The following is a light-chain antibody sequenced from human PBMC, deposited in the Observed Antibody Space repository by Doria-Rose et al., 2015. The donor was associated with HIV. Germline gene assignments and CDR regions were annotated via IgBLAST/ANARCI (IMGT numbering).Light chain of an antibody. CDR2: GSI. CDR3: QSYDSSLSGYV. V-gene: IGLV1-40*01. J-gene: IGLJ1*01. CDR1: SSNIGAGYD. Sequence: QSVLTQPPSVSEAPGQRVTISCTGSSSNIGAGYDVHWYQQLPGTAPKLLIYGSINRPSGVPDRISGSKSGTSASLAITGLQAEDEADYYCQSYDSSLSGYVFGTGTKVTVL.